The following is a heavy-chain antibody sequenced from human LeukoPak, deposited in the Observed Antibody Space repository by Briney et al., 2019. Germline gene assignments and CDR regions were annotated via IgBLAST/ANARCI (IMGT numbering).Heavy chain of an antibody. CDR2: FDPEDGET. Sequence: ASVKVSCKVSGYTLTELSMHWVRQAPGKGLEWMGGFDPEDGETIYAQKFQGRVTMTEDTSTDTAYMELSSLRSEDTAVYYCATVSHVLYSSGWYYWGQGTLVTVSS. J-gene: IGHJ4*02. CDR3: ATVSHVLYSSGWYY. V-gene: IGHV1-24*01. CDR1: GYTLTELS. D-gene: IGHD6-13*01.